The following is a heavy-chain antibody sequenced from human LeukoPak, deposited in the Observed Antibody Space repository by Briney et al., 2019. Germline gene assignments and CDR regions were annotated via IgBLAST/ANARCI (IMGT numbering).Heavy chain of an antibody. J-gene: IGHJ4*02. CDR2: IQAKAYGGAT. V-gene: IGHV3-49*04. D-gene: IGHD2-2*01. Sequence: PGRSLRLSCSTSGFTFGAYAMSWVRQAPGKGLEWVGFIQAKAYGGATKYAASVNGRFSISRDDSQSIANLQMNDLKTEDTAVYYCTRAPHPRCSSSGCYLDYWGQGTLVTVSS. CDR3: TRAPHPRCSSSGCYLDY. CDR1: GFTFGAYA.